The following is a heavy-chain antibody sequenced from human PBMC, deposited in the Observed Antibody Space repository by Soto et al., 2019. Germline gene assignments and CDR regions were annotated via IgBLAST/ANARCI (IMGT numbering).Heavy chain of an antibody. CDR1: GFTFSSYG. Sequence: QVQLVESGGGVVQPGRSLRLSCAASGFTFSSYGMHWVRQAPGKGLEWVAVIWYDGSNKYYADSVKGRFTISRDNSKNTLYLQMNSLRAEDTAVYYCASDSDYGDYIRHFDYWGQGTLVTVSS. CDR2: IWYDGSNK. D-gene: IGHD4-17*01. V-gene: IGHV3-33*01. J-gene: IGHJ4*02. CDR3: ASDSDYGDYIRHFDY.